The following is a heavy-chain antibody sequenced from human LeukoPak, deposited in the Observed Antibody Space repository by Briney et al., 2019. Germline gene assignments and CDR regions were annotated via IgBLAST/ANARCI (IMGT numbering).Heavy chain of an antibody. CDR1: GYTFTSYD. V-gene: IGHV1-8*03. Sequence: GASVKVSCKASGYTFTSYDINWVRQATGQGLEWMGWMNPNSGNTGYAQKFQGRVTITRNTSISTAYMELSSLRSEDTAVYYCARSLDYYDSSGYGGLGVAFDIWGQGTMVTVSS. CDR2: MNPNSGNT. J-gene: IGHJ3*02. CDR3: ARSLDYYDSSGYGGLGVAFDI. D-gene: IGHD3-22*01.